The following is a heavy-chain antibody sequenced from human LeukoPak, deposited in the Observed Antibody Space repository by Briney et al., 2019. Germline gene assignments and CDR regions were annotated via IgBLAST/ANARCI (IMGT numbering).Heavy chain of an antibody. D-gene: IGHD2-2*02. CDR3: ARGGVNCSSTSCYTIGY. J-gene: IGHJ4*02. CDR1: GGSFSGYY. Sequence: YPSETLSLTCAVYGGSFSGYYWSWIRQPPGKGLEWIGEINHSGSTNYNPSLKSRVTISVDTSKDQFSLKLSSVTAADTAVYYRARGGVNCSSTSCYTIGYWGQGTLVTVSS. V-gene: IGHV4-34*01. CDR2: INHSGST.